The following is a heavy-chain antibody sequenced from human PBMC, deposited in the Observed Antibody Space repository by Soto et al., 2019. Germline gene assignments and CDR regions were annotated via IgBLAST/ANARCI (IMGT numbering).Heavy chain of an antibody. CDR2: TYYRSKWYN. D-gene: IGHD6-19*01. V-gene: IGHV6-1*01. CDR3: ARQAFKVAGTAIGAFDI. CDR1: GDSVSGNSAA. Sequence: SQTLSLTCAISGDSVSGNSAAWNWIRQSPSRGLEWLGRTYYRSKWYNDYAVSVKSRITINPDTSKNQFSLQLNSVTPEDTAVYYCARQAFKVAGTAIGAFDIWGQGTMVTVSS. J-gene: IGHJ3*02.